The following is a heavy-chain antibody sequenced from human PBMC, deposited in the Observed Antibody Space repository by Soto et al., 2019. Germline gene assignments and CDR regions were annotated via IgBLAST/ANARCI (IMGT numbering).Heavy chain of an antibody. J-gene: IGHJ6*02. D-gene: IGHD5-12*01. Sequence: PSETLSLTCAVYGGSFSGYYWSWIRQPPGKGLEWIGEINHSGSTNYNPSLKSRVTISVDTSKNQFSPKLSSVTAADTAVYYCARLRWLQFCCYYHYYGMAVWGQGTTVTVSS. CDR1: GGSFSGYY. CDR3: ARLRWLQFCCYYHYYGMAV. V-gene: IGHV4-34*01. CDR2: INHSGST.